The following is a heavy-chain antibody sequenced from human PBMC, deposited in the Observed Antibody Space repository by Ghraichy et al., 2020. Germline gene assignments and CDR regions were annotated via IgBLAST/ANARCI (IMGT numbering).Heavy chain of an antibody. CDR3: AKSRYCSSTSCYTYGMDV. CDR2: ISGSGGSA. V-gene: IGHV3-23*01. J-gene: IGHJ6*02. Sequence: GGSLRLSCAASGFTFSSYAMSWVRQAPGKGLEWVSAISGSGGSAYYADSVKGRFTISRDNSKNTLYLQMNSLRAEDTAVYYCAKSRYCSSTSCYTYGMDVWGQGTTVTVSS. CDR1: GFTFSSYA. D-gene: IGHD2-2*02.